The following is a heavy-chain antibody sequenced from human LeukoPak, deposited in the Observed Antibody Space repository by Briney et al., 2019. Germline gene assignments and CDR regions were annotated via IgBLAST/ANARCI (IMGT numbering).Heavy chain of an antibody. CDR2: IIPILGIA. CDR3: ARDQGVTMVRGVPHFDY. Sequence: SVKVSCKASGDTFSSYAISCVRHAPGQGLEWMGRIIPILGIANYAQKFQGRVTITADKSTSTAYMELSSLRSEDTAVYYCARDQGVTMVRGVPHFDYWGQGTLVTVSS. J-gene: IGHJ4*02. CDR1: GDTFSSYA. V-gene: IGHV1-69*04. D-gene: IGHD3-10*01.